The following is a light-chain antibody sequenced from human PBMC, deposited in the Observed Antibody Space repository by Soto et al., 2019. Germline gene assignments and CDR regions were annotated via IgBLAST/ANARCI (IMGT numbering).Light chain of an antibody. J-gene: IGKJ5*01. Sequence: IPMTPSPSSGFSAGGERVIITFRASQDIGNWLAWFQQKPGKAPKLLMYGASNLLSGVPSRFSGSGSGTDFTLTISSLQPEDCATYYCQQYENLPTFGQGTRLEIK. CDR1: QDIGNW. V-gene: IGKV1D-12*01. CDR3: QQYENLPT. CDR2: GAS.